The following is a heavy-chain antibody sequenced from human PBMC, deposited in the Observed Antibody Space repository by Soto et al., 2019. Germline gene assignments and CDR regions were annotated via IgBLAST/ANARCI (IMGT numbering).Heavy chain of an antibody. CDR2: IYYSGST. CDR3: ARGAPFFTYYDFWSGYPDAFDI. J-gene: IGHJ3*02. V-gene: IGHV4-59*01. CDR1: GGSISSYY. D-gene: IGHD3-3*01. Sequence: SETLSLTCTVSGGSISSYYGSWIRQPPGKGLEWIGYIYYSGSTNYNPSLKSRVTISVDTSKNQFSLKLSSVTAADTAVYYCARGAPFFTYYDFWSGYPDAFDIWGQGTMVTVSS.